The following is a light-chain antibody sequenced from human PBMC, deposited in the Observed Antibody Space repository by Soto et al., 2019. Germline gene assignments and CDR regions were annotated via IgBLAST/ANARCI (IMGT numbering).Light chain of an antibody. CDR3: CSYAGSYTFV. Sequence: ALTQPRSVSGSPGQSVTISCTGTSSDVGGYNHVSWYQHHPGKAPKFMIYDVSKRPSGVPDRFSGSKSGNTASLTISGLQAEDEADYYCCSYAGSYTFVFGTGTKVTVL. J-gene: IGLJ1*01. CDR1: SSDVGGYNH. V-gene: IGLV2-11*01. CDR2: DVS.